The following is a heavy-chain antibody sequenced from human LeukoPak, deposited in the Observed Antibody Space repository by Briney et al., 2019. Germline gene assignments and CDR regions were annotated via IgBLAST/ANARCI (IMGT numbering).Heavy chain of an antibody. CDR1: GFTFSSYA. CDR3: AKTTGRVGATMVDY. D-gene: IGHD1-26*01. J-gene: IGHJ4*02. Sequence: QPGGSLRLSCAASGFTFSSYAMSWVRQAPGKGLEWVSAISGSGGSTYYADSVKGRFTISRDNSKNTLYLQMNSLRAEDTAVYYCAKTTGRVGATMVDYWGQGTLVTVSS. CDR2: ISGSGGST. V-gene: IGHV3-23*01.